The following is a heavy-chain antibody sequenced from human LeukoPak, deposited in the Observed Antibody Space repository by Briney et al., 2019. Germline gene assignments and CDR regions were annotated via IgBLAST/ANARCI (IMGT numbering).Heavy chain of an antibody. J-gene: IGHJ4*02. CDR1: GGSISSHY. Sequence: SETLSLTCTVSGGSISSHYWSWIRQPPGKGLEWIGYIYYSGSTNYNPSLKSRVTISVDTSKNQFSLKLSSVTAADTAVYYCARTGRDGYNSRGYEFDYWGQGTLVTVSS. D-gene: IGHD5-24*01. CDR3: ARTGRDGYNSRGYEFDY. V-gene: IGHV4-59*11. CDR2: IYYSGST.